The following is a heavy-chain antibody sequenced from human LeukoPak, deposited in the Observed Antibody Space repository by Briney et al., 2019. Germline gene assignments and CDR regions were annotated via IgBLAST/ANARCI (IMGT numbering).Heavy chain of an antibody. Sequence: PGGSLRLSCAASGFTFSSYWMSWVRQAPGKGLEWVANIKQDGSEKYYVDSVKGRFTISRDNAKNSLYLQMNSLRAEDTAVYYCARVRRYSGYVYGSPDYWGQGTLVTVFS. J-gene: IGHJ4*02. V-gene: IGHV3-7*01. CDR3: ARVRRYSGYVYGSPDY. D-gene: IGHD5-12*01. CDR1: GFTFSSYW. CDR2: IKQDGSEK.